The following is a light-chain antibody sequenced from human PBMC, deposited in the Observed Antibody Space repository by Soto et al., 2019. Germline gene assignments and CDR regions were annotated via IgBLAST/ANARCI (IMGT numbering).Light chain of an antibody. CDR3: MQALQTPLT. CDR1: QSLLHSNGYNY. Sequence: IVMTQSPLSLPVTPGEPASISCRSSQSLLHSNGYNYLDWYLQKPWQSPQLLIYLGSNRASGAPGRFSGSGSGTDFTLKISRVEAEDVGVYYCMQALQTPLTFGGGTKMDIK. V-gene: IGKV2-28*01. J-gene: IGKJ4*01. CDR2: LGS.